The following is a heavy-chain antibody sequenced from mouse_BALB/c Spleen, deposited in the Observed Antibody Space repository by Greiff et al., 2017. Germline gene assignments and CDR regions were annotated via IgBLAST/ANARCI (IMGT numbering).Heavy chain of an antibody. D-gene: IGHD1-1*01. CDR2: ISSGGSYT. CDR3: ARDYYGSSYGYYAMDY. J-gene: IGHJ4*01. Sequence: EVKVVESGGDLVKPGGSLKLSCAASGFTFSSYGMSWVRQTPDKRLEWVATISSGGSYTYYPDSVKGRFTISRDNAKNTLYLQMSSLKSEDTAMYYCARDYYGSSYGYYAMDYWGQGTSVTVSS. CDR1: GFTFSSYG. V-gene: IGHV5-6*01.